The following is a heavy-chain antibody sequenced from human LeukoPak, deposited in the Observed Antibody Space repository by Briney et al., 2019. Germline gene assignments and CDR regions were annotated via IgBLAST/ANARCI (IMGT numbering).Heavy chain of an antibody. Sequence: GGSLRLSCAASGFTFSDYYMSWIRQAPGKGLEWVSYISSSGSTIYYADSVKGRFTISRDNAKNSLYLQMNSLRAEDMALYYCAKGVSSGYYFYFDYWGQGTLVTVSS. J-gene: IGHJ4*02. CDR1: GFTFSDYY. CDR2: ISSSGSTI. V-gene: IGHV3-11*01. CDR3: AKGVSSGYYFYFDY. D-gene: IGHD3-22*01.